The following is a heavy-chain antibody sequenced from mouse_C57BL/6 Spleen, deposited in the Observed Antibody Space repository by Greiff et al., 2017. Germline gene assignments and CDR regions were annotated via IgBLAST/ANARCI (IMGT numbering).Heavy chain of an antibody. CDR1: GYTFTDYC. J-gene: IGHJ2*01. D-gene: IGHD1-1*01. Sequence: QVQLKESGPELVKPGASVKISCKASGYTFTDYCVNWVKQRPGQGLEWIGWIYPGSGNTKYNEKFKGKATLTVDTSSSTAYMQLSSLTSEDSAVYFCARDYGSRGFDYWGQGTTLTVSS. CDR3: ARDYGSRGFDY. V-gene: IGHV1-84*01. CDR2: IYPGSGNT.